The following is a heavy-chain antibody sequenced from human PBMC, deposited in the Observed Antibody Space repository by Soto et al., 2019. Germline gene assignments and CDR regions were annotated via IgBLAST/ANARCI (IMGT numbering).Heavy chain of an antibody. D-gene: IGHD6-19*01. CDR1: GGSISSSSYY. V-gene: IGHV4-39*01. CDR3: ARLGSSGAYFDN. CDR2: IYYSGST. J-gene: IGHJ4*02. Sequence: WEPLSLTCPVSGGSISSSSYYWGWIRQPPGKGLEWIGSIYYSGSTYYNPSLKSRVTISVDTSKNQFSLKLSSVTAADTAVYYCARLGSSGAYFDNWGQGTLVTVSS.